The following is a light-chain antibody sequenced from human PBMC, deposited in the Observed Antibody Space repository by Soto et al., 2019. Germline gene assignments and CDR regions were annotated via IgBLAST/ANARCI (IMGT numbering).Light chain of an antibody. CDR1: QSISSW. CDR2: DAS. Sequence: DLQMTQSPSTLSASVADRVTITCRASQSISSWLAWYQQKPGKAPKLLIYDASILESGVPSRFSGSGSGTEFTLTISSLQPDDFATDYGQQYNSRWTFGQGTKVEIK. CDR3: QQYNSRWT. V-gene: IGKV1-5*01. J-gene: IGKJ1*01.